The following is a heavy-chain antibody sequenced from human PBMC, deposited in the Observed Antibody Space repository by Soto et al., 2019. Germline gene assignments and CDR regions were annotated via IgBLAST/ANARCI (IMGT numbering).Heavy chain of an antibody. CDR3: AKSSYWNYFDY. CDR1: GFTFSSYG. Sequence: GGSLRLSCAASGFTFSSYGMHWVRQAPGKGLEWVAVISYDGSNKYYADSVKGRFTISRDNSKNTLYLQMNSLRAEDTAVYYCAKSSYWNYFDYWGQGTMVTVYS. V-gene: IGHV3-30*18. J-gene: IGHJ4*02. CDR2: ISYDGSNK. D-gene: IGHD1-1*01.